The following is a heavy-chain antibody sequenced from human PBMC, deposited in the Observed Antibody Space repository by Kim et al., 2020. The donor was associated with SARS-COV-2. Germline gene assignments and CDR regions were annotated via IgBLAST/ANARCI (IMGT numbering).Heavy chain of an antibody. CDR3: ARDLRDTAMDYWGAYYYYYGMDV. D-gene: IGHD5-18*01. Sequence: GGSLRLSCAASGFTFSSYEMNWVRQAPGKGLEWVSYISSSGSTIYYADSVKGRFTISRDNAKNSLYLQMNSLRAEDTAVYYCARDLRDTAMDYWGAYYYYYGMDVWGQGTTVTVSS. V-gene: IGHV3-48*03. CDR2: ISSSGSTI. CDR1: GFTFSSYE. J-gene: IGHJ6*02.